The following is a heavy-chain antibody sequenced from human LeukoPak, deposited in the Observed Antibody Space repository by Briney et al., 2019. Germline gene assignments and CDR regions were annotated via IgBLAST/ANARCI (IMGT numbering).Heavy chain of an antibody. J-gene: IGHJ3*02. CDR2: INHSGRT. CDR1: GVSLSGYY. Sequence: SETLSLTCAVSGVSLSGYYWGWIRQTPGKGLEWIGEINHSGRTNYNPSLKSRVTISVDKSKNQFSLKLSSVTAADTAVYYCARYCSSTSCYIAAFDIWGQGTMVTVSS. D-gene: IGHD2-2*02. V-gene: IGHV4-34*01. CDR3: ARYCSSTSCYIAAFDI.